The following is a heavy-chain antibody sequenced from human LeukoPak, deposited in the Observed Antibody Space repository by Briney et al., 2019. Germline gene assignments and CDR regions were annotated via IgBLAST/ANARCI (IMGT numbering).Heavy chain of an antibody. V-gene: IGHV3-23*01. CDR1: GFTFNNYA. D-gene: IGHD3-10*01. J-gene: IGHJ4*02. CDR3: ANEIRPNDY. CDR2: ISGSGGTT. Sequence: PGGSLRLSCAASGFTFNNYAMNWVRQAPGKGLEWVSVISGSGGTTYYADSVKGRFTISRDSSKNTLYLQMDSLRAEDTAVYYCANEIRPNDYWGQGTLVTVSS.